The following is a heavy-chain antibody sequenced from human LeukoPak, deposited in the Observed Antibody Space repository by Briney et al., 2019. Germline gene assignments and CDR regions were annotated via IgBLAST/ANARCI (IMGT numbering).Heavy chain of an antibody. D-gene: IGHD3-10*01. V-gene: IGHV4-31*03. CDR2: IYYSGST. CDR3: ARDRGYGSGSYYYDY. Sequence: SETLSLTCTVSGYSISSGYYWSWIRQHPGKGLEWIGYIYYSGSTYYNPSLKSRVTISIDTSKNQFSLKLSSVTAADTAVYYCARDRGYGSGSYYYDYWGQGTLVTVSS. CDR1: GYSISSGYY. J-gene: IGHJ4*02.